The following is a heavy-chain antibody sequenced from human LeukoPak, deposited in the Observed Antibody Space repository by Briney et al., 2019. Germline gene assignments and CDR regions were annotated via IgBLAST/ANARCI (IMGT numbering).Heavy chain of an antibody. J-gene: IGHJ4*02. D-gene: IGHD3-10*01. V-gene: IGHV3-21*01. CDR3: ARDFGKALDY. Sequence: GGSLRLSCAASGFTFSSYSMNWVRQAPGKGLEWVSSISSGSSYIYYADSVKGRFTISRDNAKNSLYLQMNSLRAEDTAVYYCARDFGKALDYWGQGTLVTVSS. CDR2: ISSGSSYI. CDR1: GFTFSSYS.